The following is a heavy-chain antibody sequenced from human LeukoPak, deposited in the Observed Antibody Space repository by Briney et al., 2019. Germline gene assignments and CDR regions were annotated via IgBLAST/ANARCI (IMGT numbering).Heavy chain of an antibody. CDR3: ARGGGYCSSTSCYTFPGY. D-gene: IGHD2-2*02. CDR2: ISAYNGNT. Sequence: GASVKVSRKASGYTFTSYGISWVRQAPGQGLEWMGWISAYNGNTNYAQKLQGRVTMTTDTSTSTAYMELRSLRSDDTAVYYCARGGGYCSSTSCYTFPGYWGQGTLVTVSS. J-gene: IGHJ4*02. V-gene: IGHV1-18*01. CDR1: GYTFTSYG.